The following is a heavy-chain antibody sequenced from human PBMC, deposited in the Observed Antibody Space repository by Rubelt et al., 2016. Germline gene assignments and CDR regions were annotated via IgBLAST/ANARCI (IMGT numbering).Heavy chain of an antibody. J-gene: IGHJ4*02. CDR2: IYPGDSDT. Sequence: IEWMGIIYPGDSDTRYSPSFQGQVTISADKSISTAYLQWSSLKASDTAMYYCARPNYYDSSGYYYFDYWGQGTLVTVSS. D-gene: IGHD3-22*01. CDR3: ARPNYYDSSGYYYFDY. V-gene: IGHV5-51*01.